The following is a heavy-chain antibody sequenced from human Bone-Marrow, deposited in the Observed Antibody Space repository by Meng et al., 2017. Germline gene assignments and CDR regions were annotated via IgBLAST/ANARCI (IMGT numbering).Heavy chain of an antibody. CDR1: GFTFSSYA. CDR3: ARDRGGIDY. Sequence: VQLVGSGGGVVQPGRSLRLFCAASGFTFSSYAMHWVRQAPGKGLEWVAVISYDGSNKYYADSVKGRFTISRDNSKNTLYLQMNSLRAEDTAVYYCARDRGGIDYWGQGTLVTVSS. D-gene: IGHD2-15*01. CDR2: ISYDGSNK. V-gene: IGHV3-30*01. J-gene: IGHJ4*02.